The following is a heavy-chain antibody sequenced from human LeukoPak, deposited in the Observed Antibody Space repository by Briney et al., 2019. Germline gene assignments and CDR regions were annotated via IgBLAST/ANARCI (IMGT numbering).Heavy chain of an antibody. CDR3: ARVERYYGSRKEIGGYYFDY. D-gene: IGHD3-10*01. CDR1: GGSISSGGYS. Sequence: PSETLSLTCTVSGGSISSGGYSWSWIRQPPGKGLEWIGYIYHSGSTYYNPSLKSRVTISVDRSKNQFSLKLSSVTAADTAVYYCARVERYYGSRKEIGGYYFDYWGQGTLVTVSS. J-gene: IGHJ4*02. CDR2: IYHSGST. V-gene: IGHV4-30-2*01.